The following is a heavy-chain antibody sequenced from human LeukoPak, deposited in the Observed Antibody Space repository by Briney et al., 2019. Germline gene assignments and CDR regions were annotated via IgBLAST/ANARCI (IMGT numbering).Heavy chain of an antibody. CDR2: INSDGSST. D-gene: IGHD6-19*01. J-gene: IGHJ4*02. CDR3: ARVDDRAVAGTRAPDY. Sequence: GGSLRLSCAASGFTFSSYAMTWVRQAPGRGLVWVSRINSDGSSTNYADSVKGRFTISRDNAKNTLYLQMNSLRAEDAAVYYCARVDDRAVAGTRAPDYWGQGTLVTVSS. CDR1: GFTFSSYA. V-gene: IGHV3-74*01.